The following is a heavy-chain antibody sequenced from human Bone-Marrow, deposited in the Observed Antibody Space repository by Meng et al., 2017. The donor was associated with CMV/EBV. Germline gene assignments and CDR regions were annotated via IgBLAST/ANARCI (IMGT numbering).Heavy chain of an antibody. CDR2: IFPNSGGT. D-gene: IGHD2-2*02. CDR1: GYTFTGYY. V-gene: IGHV1-2*02. CDR3: ARDLTGYCSSTSCYTSHYYYGMDV. Sequence: ASVKVSCKASGYTFTGYYMHWVRQAPGQGLEWMGWIFPNSGGTNYAQKFQGRVTMTRDTSISTAYMELSRLRSDDTAVYYCARDLTGYCSSTSCYTSHYYYGMDVWGQGNTVTVSS. J-gene: IGHJ6*02.